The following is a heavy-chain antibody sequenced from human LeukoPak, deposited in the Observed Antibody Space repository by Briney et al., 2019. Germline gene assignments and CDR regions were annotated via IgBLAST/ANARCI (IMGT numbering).Heavy chain of an antibody. CDR3: ARDAGYYYGSGSYFDY. D-gene: IGHD3-10*01. J-gene: IGHJ4*02. CDR1: GGTFSSYA. CDR2: IIPIFGTA. V-gene: IGHV1-69*06. Sequence: SVKVSCKASGGTFSSYAISWVRQAPGQGLEWMGGIIPIFGTANYAQKFQGRVTITADKSTSTAYMELGSLRSEDTAVYYCARDAGYYYGSGSYFDYWGQGTLVTVSS.